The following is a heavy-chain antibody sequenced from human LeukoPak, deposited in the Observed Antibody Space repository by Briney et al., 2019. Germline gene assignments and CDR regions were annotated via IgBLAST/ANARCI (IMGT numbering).Heavy chain of an antibody. CDR3: AANYCSSTSCYYYFDY. J-gene: IGHJ4*02. V-gene: IGHV1-69*05. CDR1: GGTFSSYA. Sequence: SVKVSCKASGGTFSSYAISWVRQAPGQGLEWMGGIIPIFGTANYAQKFQGRVTTTTDESTSTAYMELSSLRSEDTAVYYCAANYCSSTSCYYYFDYWGQGTLVTVSS. D-gene: IGHD2-2*01. CDR2: IIPIFGTA.